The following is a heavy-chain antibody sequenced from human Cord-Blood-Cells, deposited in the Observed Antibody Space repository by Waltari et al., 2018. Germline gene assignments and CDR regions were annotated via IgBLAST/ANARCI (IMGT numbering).Heavy chain of an antibody. CDR2: IIPILGIA. J-gene: IGHJ6*03. CDR3: AELAKYYYYMDV. Sequence: QVQLVQSGAEVKKPGSSVKVSFKASGGTFSSYAISWVRQAPGQGLEWMGRIIPILGIANYAQKFQGRVTITADKSTSTAYMELSSLRSEDTAVYYCAELAKYYYYMDVWGKGTTVTVSS. D-gene: IGHD1-7*01. CDR1: GGTFSSYA. V-gene: IGHV1-69*09.